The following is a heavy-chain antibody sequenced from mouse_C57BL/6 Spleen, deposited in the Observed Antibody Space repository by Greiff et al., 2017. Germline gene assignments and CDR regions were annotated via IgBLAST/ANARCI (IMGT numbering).Heavy chain of an antibody. D-gene: IGHD1-1*01. CDR2: IDPSDSYT. V-gene: IGHV1-69*01. Sequence: VQLQQPGAELVMPGASVKLSCKASGYTFTSYWMHWVKQRPGQGLEWIGEIDPSDSYTNYNQKFKGKSTLTVDKSSSTAYMQLSSLTSEDSAVYYCARSNYYGSSYPWFAYWGQGTLVTVSA. CDR1: GYTFTSYW. J-gene: IGHJ3*01. CDR3: ARSNYYGSSYPWFAY.